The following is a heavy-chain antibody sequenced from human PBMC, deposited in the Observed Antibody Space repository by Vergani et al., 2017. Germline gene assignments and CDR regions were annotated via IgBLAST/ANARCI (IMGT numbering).Heavy chain of an antibody. CDR2: ISGSGVSA. D-gene: IGHD3-10*01. Sequence: EVQLLESWGGLVQPGGSLRLTCAASEFTFCNYAMNWVRQAPGKGLEWVSGISGSGVSAYYTDSVKGRFTISRDNSKNMLFLQMNNLRTEDTAIYYCAKQYFVSGNYLFDYWGQGTLVTVSS. J-gene: IGHJ4*02. CDR3: AKQYFVSGNYLFDY. V-gene: IGHV3-23*01. CDR1: EFTFCNYA.